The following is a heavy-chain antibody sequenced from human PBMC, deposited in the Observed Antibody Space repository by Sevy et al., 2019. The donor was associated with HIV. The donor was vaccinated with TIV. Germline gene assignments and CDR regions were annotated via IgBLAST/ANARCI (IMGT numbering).Heavy chain of an antibody. J-gene: IGHJ1*01. V-gene: IGHV3-23*01. CDR1: GFIFSGYV. CDR2: ISGRGGST. CDR3: AKDASSSWTGGTFQH. D-gene: IGHD6-13*01. Sequence: GESLKISCAASGFIFSGYVMSWVRQAPGKGLEWVSTISGRGGSTYYADSVKGRFAISRDNSKNTLDLEMNSRRVEDTAVYYCAKDASSSWTGGTFQHWGQGTLVTVSS.